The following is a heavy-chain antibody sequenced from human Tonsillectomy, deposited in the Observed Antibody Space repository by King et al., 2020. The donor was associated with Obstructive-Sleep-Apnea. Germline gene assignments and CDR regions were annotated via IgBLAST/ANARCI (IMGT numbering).Heavy chain of an antibody. Sequence: VQLQESGPGLVKPSETLSLTCSVSGGSFSSYLCSWIRQPPWKGLEWVVYIYYSGSTNYNPSLKSRVNISGDTSKNQFSLKLSSVTAADTAVYYCARRTGNYYPFHYWGQGTLVTVSS. CDR1: GGSFSSYL. D-gene: IGHD3-22*01. J-gene: IGHJ4*02. CDR2: IYYSGST. V-gene: IGHV4-59*08. CDR3: ARRTGNYYPFHY.